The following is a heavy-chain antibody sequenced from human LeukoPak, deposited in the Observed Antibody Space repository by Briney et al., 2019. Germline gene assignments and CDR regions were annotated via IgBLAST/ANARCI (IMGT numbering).Heavy chain of an antibody. CDR3: ARDILPGYPSYPDY. D-gene: IGHD3-9*01. J-gene: IGHJ4*01. CDR1: GLTLSNNA. CDR2: TSYDGTAI. V-gene: IGHV3-30*04. Sequence: GGSWRPSFAGLGLTLSNNALHWFGRAPGKGRGGVAVTSYDGTAIYYADSVKGRFTISKDNSRNTLYLQMHSLRVEDTAVYYCARDILPGYPSYPDYWGHGTLVTVSS.